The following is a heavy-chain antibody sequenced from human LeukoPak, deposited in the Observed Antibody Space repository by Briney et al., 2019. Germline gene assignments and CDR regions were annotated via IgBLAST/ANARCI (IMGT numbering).Heavy chain of an antibody. CDR3: ARRQTYFDY. J-gene: IGHJ4*02. Sequence: SETLSLTCTVSGGSMSPYFWSWVRQPPGKGLEWIGYVYTNDGSTKYNPSLKSRVTMSVDTSKNQISLKLSSVTAADTAIYYCARRQTYFDYWGQGTLVNVSS. CDR1: GGSMSPYF. V-gene: IGHV4-4*09. CDR2: VYTNDGST.